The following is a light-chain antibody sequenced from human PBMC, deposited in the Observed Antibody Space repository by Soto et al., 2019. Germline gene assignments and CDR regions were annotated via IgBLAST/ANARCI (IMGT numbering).Light chain of an antibody. J-gene: IGKJ2*01. CDR3: HQYNNWPPGT. CDR2: GAS. Sequence: EIVLTQSPGTLSLSPGYRFTLSCRASQSVSNNYLAWYQQKPGQAPRLLIYGASSRATGIPDRFSGSGSGTDFTLTIRSLQSEDFALYYCHQYNNWPPGTFGQGTTGDIK. V-gene: IGKV3-20*01. CDR1: QSVSNNY.